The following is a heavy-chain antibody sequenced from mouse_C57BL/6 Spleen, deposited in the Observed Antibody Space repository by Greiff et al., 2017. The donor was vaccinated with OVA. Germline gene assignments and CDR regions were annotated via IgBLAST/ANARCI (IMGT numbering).Heavy chain of an antibody. CDR2: IYPSDSET. J-gene: IGHJ3*01. V-gene: IGHV1-61*01. D-gene: IGHD2-4*01. CDR1: GYTFTSYW. CDR3: ARQKDYDAAWFAY. Sequence: VKLQQPGAELVRPGSSVKLSCKASGYTFTSYWMDWVKQRPGQGLEWIGNIYPSDSETHYNQKFKDKATLTVDKSSSTAYMQLSSLTSEDSAVYYCARQKDYDAAWFAYWGQGTLVTVSA.